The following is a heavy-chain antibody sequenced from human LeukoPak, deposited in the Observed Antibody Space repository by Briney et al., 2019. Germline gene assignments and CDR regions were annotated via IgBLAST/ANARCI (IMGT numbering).Heavy chain of an antibody. CDR3: ARGRLSSSGSPSDY. CDR1: GGTFSSYA. D-gene: IGHD6-6*01. V-gene: IGHV1-69*04. J-gene: IGHJ4*02. CDR2: IIPILGIA. Sequence: GASVKVSCKASGGTFSSYAISWVRQAPGQGLEWMGRIIPILGIANYAQKLQGRVTMTTDTSTSTAYMELRSLRSDDTAVYYCARGRLSSSGSPSDYWGQGTLVTVSS.